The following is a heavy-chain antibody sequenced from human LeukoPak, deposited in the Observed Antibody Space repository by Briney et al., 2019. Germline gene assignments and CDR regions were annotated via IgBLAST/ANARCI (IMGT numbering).Heavy chain of an antibody. CDR2: IYSGGST. V-gene: IGHV3-53*01. J-gene: IGHJ4*02. CDR3: AATTCGGDCYSEY. Sequence: GGSLRLSCAASVFNVSRNHIRWVRHAPGKGREWVSVIYSGGSTYYADSVKGRFTISRDNSKNTLYLQMNSLRVEDTALYYCAATTCGGDCYSEYWGQGTLVTVSS. D-gene: IGHD2-21*02. CDR1: VFNVSRNH.